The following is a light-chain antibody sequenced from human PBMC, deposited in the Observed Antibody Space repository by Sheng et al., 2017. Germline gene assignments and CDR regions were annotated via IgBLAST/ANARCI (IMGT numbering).Light chain of an antibody. V-gene: IGLV2-14*03. CDR2: YVA. Sequence: QSALTQPASVSGSPGQSITISCTGSSSDIGGYDFVSWYQQHPGRAPKLMIYYVAARPSGVSNRFSGSKSGNTASLTISGLQAEDEADYYCTSYTSSLTYVFGTGTKVTV. CDR1: SSDIGGYDF. J-gene: IGLJ1*01. CDR3: TSYTSSLTYV.